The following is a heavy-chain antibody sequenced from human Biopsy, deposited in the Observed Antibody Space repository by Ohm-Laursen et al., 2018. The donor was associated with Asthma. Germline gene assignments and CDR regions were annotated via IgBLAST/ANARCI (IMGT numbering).Heavy chain of an antibody. CDR1: GGTFNTYV. CDR2: INSVFGTT. Sequence: GSSAKVSCKSLGGTFNTYVIGWVRQAPGQGLEWMGGINSVFGTTTYPQKFQDRVTITEDDSTSTVYMELSSLRSEDMAVYYCARKAGSCISRTCYSLDFWGQGTLVTVSS. D-gene: IGHD2-2*01. CDR3: ARKAGSCISRTCYSLDF. J-gene: IGHJ4*02. V-gene: IGHV1-69*01.